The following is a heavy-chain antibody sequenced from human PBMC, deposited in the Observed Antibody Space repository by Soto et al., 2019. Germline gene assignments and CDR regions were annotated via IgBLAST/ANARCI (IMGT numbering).Heavy chain of an antibody. V-gene: IGHV3-33*01. D-gene: IGHD7-27*01. CDR1: GFTFSSYG. CDR3: ARDPRSANWGPYAGMEV. J-gene: IGHJ6*02. CDR2: IWYDGSNK. Sequence: QVQLVDSGGGVVQPGRSLRLSCAASGFTFSSYGIHWVLQAPGKGLEWVAVIWYDGSNKYYADSVKGRFTISRYNSKKSLLLRMNSLRAEDTAVYYCARDPRSANWGPYAGMEVWGQGTTVTVSS.